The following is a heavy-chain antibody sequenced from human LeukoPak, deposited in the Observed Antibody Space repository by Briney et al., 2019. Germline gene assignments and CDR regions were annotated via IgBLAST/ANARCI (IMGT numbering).Heavy chain of an antibody. CDR1: GFTFSSYS. CDR3: APLEMATAFDI. Sequence: PGGSLRLSCAASGFTFSSYSMNRVRQAPGKGLEWVSYISSSSSTIYYADSVKGRFTISRGNAKNSLYLQMNSLRAEDTAVYYCAPLEMATAFDIWGQGTMVTVSS. J-gene: IGHJ3*02. CDR2: ISSSSSTI. D-gene: IGHD5-24*01. V-gene: IGHV3-48*04.